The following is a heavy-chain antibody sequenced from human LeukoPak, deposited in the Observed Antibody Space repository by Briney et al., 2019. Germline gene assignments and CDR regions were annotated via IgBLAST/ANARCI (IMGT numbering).Heavy chain of an antibody. Sequence: PGGSLRLSCAASGFTFSDFAMSWVRLAPGKGLEWVSSIEKNAGGAYYADSVKGRFTVSRDNSKNTLHLQMSSLRVEDTALYYCAKQEGALIENWCFDHWGLGTLVTVSS. J-gene: IGHJ4*02. D-gene: IGHD1-26*01. CDR1: GFTFSDFA. CDR2: IEKNAGGA. CDR3: AKQEGALIENWCFDH. V-gene: IGHV3-23*01.